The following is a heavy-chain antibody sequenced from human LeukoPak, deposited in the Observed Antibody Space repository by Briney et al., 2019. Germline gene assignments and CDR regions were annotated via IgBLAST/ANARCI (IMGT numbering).Heavy chain of an antibody. CDR2: IIPIFGTA. Sequence: SVKVSCKASGGTFSSYAISWVRQAPGQGLEWMGGIIPIFGTANYAQKFQGRVTITADESTSTAYMELSSLRSEDTAVYYCARNYRGVVVNANKTVGPPHNWFEPWGQGTLVTVSS. D-gene: IGHD2-21*01. V-gene: IGHV1-69*01. CDR1: GGTFSSYA. CDR3: ARNYRGVVVNANKTVGPPHNWFEP. J-gene: IGHJ5*02.